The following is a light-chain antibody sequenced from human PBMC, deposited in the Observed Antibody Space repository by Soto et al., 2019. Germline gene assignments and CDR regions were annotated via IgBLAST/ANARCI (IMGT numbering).Light chain of an antibody. Sequence: QSALTQPASVSGSPGQSITISCTGTSSDVGGYDYVSWYQQHPGKAPKLMIYEVSNRPSGLSNRFSGSKSGNTASLTISGLQAEDEADYYCTSYTSRNTYVVFGGGTKVTVL. CDR3: TSYTSRNTYVV. J-gene: IGLJ2*01. V-gene: IGLV2-14*01. CDR2: EVS. CDR1: SSDVGGYDY.